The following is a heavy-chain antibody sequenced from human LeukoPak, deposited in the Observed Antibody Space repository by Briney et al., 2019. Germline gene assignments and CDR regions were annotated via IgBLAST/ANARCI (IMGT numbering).Heavy chain of an antibody. Sequence: SETLSLTCTVSGGSISSSSYYWGWIRQPPGKGLEWIGSIYYSGSTYYNPSLKSRVTISVDTSKNQFSLKLSSVTAADTAVYYCARERGLLWFGESHAAPGDAFDIWGQGTMVTVSS. CDR3: ARERGLLWFGESHAAPGDAFDI. D-gene: IGHD3-10*01. CDR1: GGSISSSSYY. J-gene: IGHJ3*02. V-gene: IGHV4-39*07. CDR2: IYYSGST.